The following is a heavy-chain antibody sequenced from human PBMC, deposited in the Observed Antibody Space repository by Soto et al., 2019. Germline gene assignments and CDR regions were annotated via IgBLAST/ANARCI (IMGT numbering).Heavy chain of an antibody. Sequence: SETLSLTCTVSGGSISSRNFYWGWIRQPPGKGLEWIGSIYHSESTYYNPSLKSRVTISVDTSKNHFSLKLSSVTAADTAVYYCARDHPVAGLDYWGQGTLVTVSS. CDR3: ARDHPVAGLDY. CDR2: IYHSEST. CDR1: GGSISSRNFY. D-gene: IGHD6-19*01. V-gene: IGHV4-39*07. J-gene: IGHJ4*02.